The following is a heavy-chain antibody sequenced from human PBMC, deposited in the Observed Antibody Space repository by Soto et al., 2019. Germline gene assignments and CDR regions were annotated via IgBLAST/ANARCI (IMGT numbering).Heavy chain of an antibody. V-gene: IGHV4-31*03. CDR1: GGSINSGGYY. Sequence: QVQLQESGPGLVKPSQTLSLTCTVSGGSINSGGYYWSWIRQHPGKGLEWIGYIFYSGSTYYNPSLKSRVTTSVDMSKNQFSLKLSSVTAADPAVYYCARVGGSGSPFDNWGQGTLVTVSS. J-gene: IGHJ4*02. CDR3: ARVGGSGSPFDN. D-gene: IGHD3-10*01. CDR2: IFYSGST.